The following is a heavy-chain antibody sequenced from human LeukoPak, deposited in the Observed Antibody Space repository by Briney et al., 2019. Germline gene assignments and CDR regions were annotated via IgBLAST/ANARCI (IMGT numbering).Heavy chain of an antibody. V-gene: IGHV3-23*01. J-gene: IGHJ4*02. CDR1: GFTFSSYA. CDR3: AKRRSGMIVVVPAAKDY. D-gene: IGHD2-2*01. CDR2: ISGSGGST. Sequence: GGSLRLSCAASGFTFSSYAMSWVRQAPGKGLEWVSAISGSGGSTYYADSVKGRFTISRDNSKNTLYLQMNSLRAEDTAVYYCAKRRSGMIVVVPAAKDYWGQGTLVTVSS.